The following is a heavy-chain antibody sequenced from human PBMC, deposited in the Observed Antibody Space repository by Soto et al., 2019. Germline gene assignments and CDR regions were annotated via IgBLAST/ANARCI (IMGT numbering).Heavy chain of an antibody. V-gene: IGHV4-34*01. D-gene: IGHD3-10*01. CDR3: ARSRPFMVRGVIRSRTRWFDP. CDR1: GGSFSGYY. CDR2: INHSGST. Sequence: SETLSLTCAVYGGSFSGYYWSWIRQPPGKGLEWIGEINHSGSTNYNPSLKSRVTISVDTSKNQFSLKLSSVTAADTAVYYCARSRPFMVRGVIRSRTRWFDPWGQGTLVTVSS. J-gene: IGHJ5*02.